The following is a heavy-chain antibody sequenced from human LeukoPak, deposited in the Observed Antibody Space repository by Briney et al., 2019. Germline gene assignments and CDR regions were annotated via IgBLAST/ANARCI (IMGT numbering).Heavy chain of an antibody. CDR3: ARGITMVRGVNNWFDP. D-gene: IGHD3-10*01. Sequence: SETLSLTCAVYGGSFSGYYWSWIRQPPGKGLEWIGEINHSGSTNYNPSLKSRVTISVDTSKNQLSLKLSSVTAADTAVYYCARGITMVRGVNNWFDPWGQGTLVTVSS. CDR1: GGSFSGYY. CDR2: INHSGST. V-gene: IGHV4-34*01. J-gene: IGHJ5*02.